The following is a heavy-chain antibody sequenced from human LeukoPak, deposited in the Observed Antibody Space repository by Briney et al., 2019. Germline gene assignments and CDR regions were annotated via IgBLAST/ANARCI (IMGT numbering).Heavy chain of an antibody. D-gene: IGHD2-21*02. CDR1: GFTVSNNY. V-gene: IGHV3-66*01. CDR2: IYSGGRT. Sequence: PGGSLRLSCAASGFTVSNNYMNWVRQAPGKGLEWVSLIYSGGRTYYADSVKGRFTIFRDDSKNTLYLQMNSLRDEDTAVYYCARDRACDGGHFDYWGQGTLVTVSS. J-gene: IGHJ4*02. CDR3: ARDRACDGGHFDY.